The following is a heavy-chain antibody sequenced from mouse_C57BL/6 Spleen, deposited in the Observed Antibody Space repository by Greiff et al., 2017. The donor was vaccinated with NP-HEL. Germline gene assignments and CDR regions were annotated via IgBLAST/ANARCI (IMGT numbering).Heavy chain of an antibody. Sequence: VQLQQSGAELARPGASVKMSCKASGYTFTSYTMHWVKQRPGPGLEWIGYIYPSSGYTKYNQKFKDKATLTADKSSSTAYMQLSSLTSEDSAVYYCASITTVVAPYAMDYWGQGTSVTVSS. J-gene: IGHJ4*01. D-gene: IGHD1-1*01. CDR1: GYTFTSYT. V-gene: IGHV1-4*01. CDR3: ASITTVVAPYAMDY. CDR2: IYPSSGYT.